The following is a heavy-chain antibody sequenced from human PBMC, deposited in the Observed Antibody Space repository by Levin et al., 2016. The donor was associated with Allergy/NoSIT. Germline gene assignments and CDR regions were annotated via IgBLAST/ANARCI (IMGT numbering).Heavy chain of an antibody. CDR2: ISYDGSNK. CDR3: AKDPRRDSNYPDFNFDY. Sequence: WIRQPPGKGLEWVAVISYDGSNKYYADSVKGRFTISRDNSKNTLYLQMNSLRAEDTAVYYCAKDPRRDSNYPDFNFDYWGQGTLVTVSS. D-gene: IGHD4-11*01. J-gene: IGHJ4*02. V-gene: IGHV3-30*18.